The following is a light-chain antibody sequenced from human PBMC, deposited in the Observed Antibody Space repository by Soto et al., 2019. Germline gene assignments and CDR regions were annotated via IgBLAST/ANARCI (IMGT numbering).Light chain of an antibody. CDR2: GNS. CDR1: SSNIGAGYD. V-gene: IGLV1-40*01. J-gene: IGLJ2*01. Sequence: QSVLTQPPSVSGAPGQRVTISCTGSSSNIGAGYDVHWYQQLPQTAPKLLIYGNSNRPSGVPDRFSGSKSGTSASLAITGVQAEDEADYDCQSYDSSLSAVVFGGGTKLTVL. CDR3: QSYDSSLSAVV.